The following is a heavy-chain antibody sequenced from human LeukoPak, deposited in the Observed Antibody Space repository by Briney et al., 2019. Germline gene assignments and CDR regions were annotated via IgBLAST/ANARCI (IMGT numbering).Heavy chain of an antibody. D-gene: IGHD2-8*01. CDR1: GGSFSGYY. CDR2: INHSGST. CDR3: ARDIFGPYCTNGVCPYYFDY. V-gene: IGHV4-34*01. Sequence: SETLSLTCAVYGGSFSGYYWSWIRQPPGKGLEWIGEINHSGSTNYNPSLKSRVTISVDTSKNQFSLKLSSVTAADTAVYYCARDIFGPYCTNGVCPYYFDYWGQGTLVTVSS. J-gene: IGHJ4*02.